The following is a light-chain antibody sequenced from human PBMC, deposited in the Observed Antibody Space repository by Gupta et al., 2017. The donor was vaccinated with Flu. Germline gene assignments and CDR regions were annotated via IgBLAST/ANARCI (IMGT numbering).Light chain of an antibody. CDR3: QQDANSPFT. J-gene: IGKJ3*01. V-gene: IGKV3-20*01. CDR1: QSVRSSY. CDR2: GAS. Sequence: EIVLTQSPGTLSLSPGERATLSCRASQSVRSSYLAWYQQKPGQAPRLLIYGASSRATGIPDRFSGSGSGTEFTLTINRLEPEDFAVYYCQQDANSPFTFGHGTKVDIK.